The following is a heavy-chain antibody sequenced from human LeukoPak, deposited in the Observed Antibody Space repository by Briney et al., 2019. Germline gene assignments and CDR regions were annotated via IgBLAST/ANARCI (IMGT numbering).Heavy chain of an antibody. V-gene: IGHV3-20*04. CDR1: GFRSDDHG. Sequence: PGGSLRLSCEASGFRSDDHGMSWVRQAPGKGLEWVSGINWNGASTGYGDSVKGRFTISRDNAKNSLYLQMNSLRAEDTALYYCAGGDRNGWYFDYWGQGVLVTVSS. CDR3: AGGDRNGWYFDY. D-gene: IGHD6-19*01. CDR2: INWNGAST. J-gene: IGHJ4*02.